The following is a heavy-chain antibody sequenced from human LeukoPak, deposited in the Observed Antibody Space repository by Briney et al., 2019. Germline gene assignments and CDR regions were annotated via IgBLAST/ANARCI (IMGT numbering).Heavy chain of an antibody. Sequence: SETLSLTCTVSGGSISSSSYYWAWIRQPPGKGLECIGSIYYSGSTYSNPSLKSRVTISVDTSKNQFSLKLSSVTAADTAVYYCARQTGAAAGSFDYWGQGTLVTVSS. V-gene: IGHV4-39*01. CDR1: GGSISSSSYY. CDR2: IYYSGST. CDR3: ARQTGAAAGSFDY. D-gene: IGHD6-13*01. J-gene: IGHJ4*02.